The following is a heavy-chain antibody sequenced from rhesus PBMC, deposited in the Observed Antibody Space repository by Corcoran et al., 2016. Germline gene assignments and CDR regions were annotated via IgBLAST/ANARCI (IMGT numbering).Heavy chain of an antibody. J-gene: IGHJ4*01. D-gene: IGHD4-35*01. Sequence: QLQLQESGPGLVKPSETLALTCTVSGGSIINDYWRWVRQPPGKGLEWIGRVSGPGGDTAYHPSLKNRVTISTDMSKNEFSLKLSSMTAADTAVYYCARDWSGNNRVGDYWGQGVLVTVSS. CDR2: VSGPGGDT. V-gene: IGHV4-173*01. CDR1: GGSIINDY. CDR3: ARDWSGNNRVGDY.